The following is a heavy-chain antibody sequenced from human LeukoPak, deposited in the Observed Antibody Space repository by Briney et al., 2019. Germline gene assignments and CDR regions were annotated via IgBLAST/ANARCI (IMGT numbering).Heavy chain of an antibody. V-gene: IGHV4-39*01. J-gene: IGHJ5*02. D-gene: IGHD1-26*01. CDR3: ARHAVGPKDNWFDP. Sequence: SETLSLTCTVCGGSISGSSYYGAWIRKPPGKGLEWIGNIFYTGSAYYNPSLKSRVTISVDTSKNQFSLRLTSVSAADTAVFYCARHAVGPKDNWFDPWGQGTLVTVSS. CDR1: GGSISGSSYY. CDR2: IFYTGSA.